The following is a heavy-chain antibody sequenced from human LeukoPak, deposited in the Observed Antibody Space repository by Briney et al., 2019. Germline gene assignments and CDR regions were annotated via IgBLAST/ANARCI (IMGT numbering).Heavy chain of an antibody. CDR1: GGTFSSYA. V-gene: IGHV1-69*01. Sequence: GASVKVSCKASGGTFSSYAISWVRQAPGQGLEWMGGIIPIFGTANYAQKFQGRVTITADESTSTAYMDLSSLRSEDTAVYYCARRRGYSYGSLDYWGQGTLVTVSS. CDR3: ARRRGYSYGSLDY. CDR2: IIPIFGTA. J-gene: IGHJ4*02. D-gene: IGHD5-18*01.